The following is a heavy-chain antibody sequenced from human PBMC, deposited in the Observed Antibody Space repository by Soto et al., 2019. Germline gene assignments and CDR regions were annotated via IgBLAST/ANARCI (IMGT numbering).Heavy chain of an antibody. CDR1: GYTLSSNY. Sequence: QVQLVQSGAEVKQPGASVKISCKASGYTLSSNYLHWVRQAPGQGLEWMGMINPTRDYTHFAEKWTGRVTMTSDSSTSTVHMELTGLRVDDAAVYFCARGGPTINALDLWGQGTMVAVSS. CDR3: ARGGPTINALDL. V-gene: IGHV1-46*04. D-gene: IGHD5-12*01. CDR2: INPTRDYT. J-gene: IGHJ3*01.